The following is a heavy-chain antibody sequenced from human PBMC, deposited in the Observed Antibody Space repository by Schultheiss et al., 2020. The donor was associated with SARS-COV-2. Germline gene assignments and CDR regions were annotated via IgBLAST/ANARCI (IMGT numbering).Heavy chain of an antibody. Sequence: SETLSLTCTVSGGSISSGGYYWSWIRQHPGKGPEWIGRIYTSGSTNYNPSLKSRVTISVDTSKNQFSLKLSSVTAADTAVYYCARHDVVLRFLEWLWDWFDPWGQGTLVTVSS. CDR2: IYTSGST. CDR3: ARHDVVLRFLEWLWDWFDP. CDR1: GGSISSGGYY. D-gene: IGHD3-3*01. V-gene: IGHV4-39*01. J-gene: IGHJ5*02.